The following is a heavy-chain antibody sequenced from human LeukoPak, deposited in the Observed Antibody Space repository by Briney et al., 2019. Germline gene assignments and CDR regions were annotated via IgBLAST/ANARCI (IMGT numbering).Heavy chain of an antibody. Sequence: PGGSLTLSFATSGGTLSDYYMSWIRQAPGKELERVSYSSSSGSTMYYADSVKGRFAISRDNAKNSLYLQMNSLRAEDTAVYYCARDLDYYGSGSPPGYWGQGTLVTVSS. CDR1: GGTLSDYY. CDR3: ARDLDYYGSGSPPGY. D-gene: IGHD3-10*01. J-gene: IGHJ4*02. V-gene: IGHV3-11*01. CDR2: SSSSGSTM.